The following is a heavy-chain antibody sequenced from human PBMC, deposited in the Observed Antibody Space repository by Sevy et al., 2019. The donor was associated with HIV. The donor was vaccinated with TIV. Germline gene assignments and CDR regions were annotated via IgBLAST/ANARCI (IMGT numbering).Heavy chain of an antibody. V-gene: IGHV3-66*02. CDR3: VSLFLSYRSGWSYFDY. Sequence: GGSLRLSCAISGFTVNDKYIIWVRQAPGKGLEWVSVIFSSGSTYYADSAKGRFTISRDNSKNTVDFQMNSVRPEDTAVYYCVSLFLSYRSGWSYFDYWGQGTLVTVSS. D-gene: IGHD6-19*01. J-gene: IGHJ4*02. CDR2: IFSSGST. CDR1: GFTVNDKY.